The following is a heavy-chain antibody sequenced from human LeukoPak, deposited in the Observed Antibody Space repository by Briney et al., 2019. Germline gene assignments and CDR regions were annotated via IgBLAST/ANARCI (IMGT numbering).Heavy chain of an antibody. CDR2: ISYDGSNK. V-gene: IGHV3-30-3*01. CDR1: GFTFSSYA. J-gene: IGHJ6*02. CDR3: ARDIGTIFGVVIRHYYYGMDV. Sequence: GRSRRLSCAASGFTFSSYAMHWVRQAPGKGMAWVAFISYDGSNKYYADSVKGRFTLSRDNSKNTLYLQINSLRAEDTAVYYCARDIGTIFGVVIRHYYYGMDVWGQGTTVTVSS. D-gene: IGHD3-3*01.